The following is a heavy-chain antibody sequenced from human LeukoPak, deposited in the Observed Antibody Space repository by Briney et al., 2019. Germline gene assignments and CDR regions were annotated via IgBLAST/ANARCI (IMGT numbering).Heavy chain of an antibody. Sequence: GGSLRLSCAASGFTFSSYWMSWVRQAPGKGLEWVANMKQDGSEKYYVDSVKGRFTISRDNAKNSLYLQMNSLRAEDTAVYYCARELDYDILTGYSYYFDYWGQGTLVTASS. CDR2: MKQDGSEK. CDR3: ARELDYDILTGYSYYFDY. J-gene: IGHJ4*02. V-gene: IGHV3-7*01. CDR1: GFTFSSYW. D-gene: IGHD3-9*01.